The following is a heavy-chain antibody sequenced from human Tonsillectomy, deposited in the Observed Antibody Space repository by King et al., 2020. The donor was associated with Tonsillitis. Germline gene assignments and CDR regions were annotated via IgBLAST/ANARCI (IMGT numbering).Heavy chain of an antibody. J-gene: IGHJ4*02. D-gene: IGHD3-3*01. V-gene: IGHV4-34*01. Sequence: VQLQQCGAGLLKPSETLSLTVAVYGGSFIGYYWSWIRQPPGMGLGWIGESYYSGSTNYNPSLKSRVTISLDTSKNQFSLKLSSVTAADTAVYYCARGKYDVWSGYPDYFDYWGQGTLVTVSS. CDR1: GGSFIGYY. CDR2: SYYSGST. CDR3: ARGKYDVWSGYPDYFDY.